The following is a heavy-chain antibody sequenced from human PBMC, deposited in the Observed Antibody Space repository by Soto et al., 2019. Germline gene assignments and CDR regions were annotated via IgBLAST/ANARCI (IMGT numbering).Heavy chain of an antibody. V-gene: IGHV4-61*01. J-gene: IGHJ4*02. Sequence: SETLSLTCTVSGGSVSSGSYYWSWIRQPPGKGLEWIGYIYYSGNTNYNPSLKSRVTISVDTSKNQFSLKLSSVTAADTAVYYCSRHPGYYDILTGYTTYYFDYWGQGILVTVSS. D-gene: IGHD3-9*01. CDR3: SRHPGYYDILTGYTTYYFDY. CDR1: GGSVSSGSYY. CDR2: IYYSGNT.